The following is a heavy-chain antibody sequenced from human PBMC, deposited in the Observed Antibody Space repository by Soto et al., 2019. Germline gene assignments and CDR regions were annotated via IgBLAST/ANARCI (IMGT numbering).Heavy chain of an antibody. CDR2: ISYDGSNT. J-gene: IGHJ6*02. CDR1: GFTFSRFS. D-gene: IGHD3-10*02. CDR3: ARDHGMFLSYYYYGMDV. Sequence: QVQLVESGGGVVQPGRSLTLSCAASGFTFSRFSMHWVRQAPGKGLAWVAVISYDGSNTHYAESVKGRFNISRDDSKNTVFLQRNNLRGEDSAVYNCARDHGMFLSYYYYGMDVWGQETTVSDSS. V-gene: IGHV3-30*14.